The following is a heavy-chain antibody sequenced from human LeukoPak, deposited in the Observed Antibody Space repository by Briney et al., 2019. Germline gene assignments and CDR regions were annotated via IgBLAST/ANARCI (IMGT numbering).Heavy chain of an antibody. CDR3: ARGPGPSGSTFTDY. V-gene: IGHV3-74*01. J-gene: IGHJ4*02. CDR1: GFTFSSYW. D-gene: IGHD5-12*01. Sequence: GGSLRLSCAASGFTFSSYWMHWVRQAPGKGLVWVSRINSDGSATRYADSVKGRFTISRDNAKNTLYLQMNSLRAEDTAVYYCARGPGPSGSTFTDYWGQGTLVAVSS. CDR2: INSDGSAT.